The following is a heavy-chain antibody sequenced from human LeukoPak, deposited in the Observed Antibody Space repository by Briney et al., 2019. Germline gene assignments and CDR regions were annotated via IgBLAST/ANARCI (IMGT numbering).Heavy chain of an antibody. Sequence: PSETLSLTCAVYDGSLSGYYWSWIRQPPGKGLEWIGEINHSGSTNYNPSLKSRVTISVDTSKNQFSLKLSSVTAADTAVYYCAGSMVRGVIDNWFDPWGQGTLVTVSS. CDR2: INHSGST. CDR3: AGSMVRGVIDNWFDP. CDR1: DGSLSGYY. D-gene: IGHD3-10*01. V-gene: IGHV4-34*01. J-gene: IGHJ5*02.